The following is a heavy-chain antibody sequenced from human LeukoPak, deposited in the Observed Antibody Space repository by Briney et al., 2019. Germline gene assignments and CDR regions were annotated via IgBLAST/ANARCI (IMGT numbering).Heavy chain of an antibody. CDR2: LHASGST. D-gene: IGHD3-16*01. CDR3: ARDQSGSGGHNNDAFDI. CDR1: GGSISNYY. Sequence: SETLSLTCSVSGGSISNYYWNWIRQPAGKGLEWIGRLHASGSTRYNPSFGTRVTMSADTSKNQLSLKLTSVTAADTALYFCARDQSGSGGHNNDAFDIWGQGTMVTV. J-gene: IGHJ3*02. V-gene: IGHV4-4*07.